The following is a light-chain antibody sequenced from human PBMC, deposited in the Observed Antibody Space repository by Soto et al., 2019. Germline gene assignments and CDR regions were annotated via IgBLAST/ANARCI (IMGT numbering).Light chain of an antibody. Sequence: DIQMTQSPSSVSASLGDRVTITCRASQAISSRLAWYQQKPGKAPKLLIYAASSLQGGVPSRFSGSGSGTDFTLTIISLQPEDFSTYYCQQANSFPLTFGGGTMVEIK. J-gene: IGKJ4*01. CDR2: AAS. V-gene: IGKV1-12*01. CDR3: QQANSFPLT. CDR1: QAISSR.